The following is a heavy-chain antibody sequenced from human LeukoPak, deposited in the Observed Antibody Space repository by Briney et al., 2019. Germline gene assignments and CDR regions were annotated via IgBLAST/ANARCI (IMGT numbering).Heavy chain of an antibody. J-gene: IGHJ4*02. CDR1: GFTFSSYE. CDR3: ARVSITGTSDY. Sequence: GGSLRLSCAASGFTFSSYEMNWVRQAPGKGLEWVSYISSGGNTKDYAVSVKGRLTISRDNAKNSLYLQMNSLRAEDTAVYYCARVSITGTSDYWGQGTLVTVSS. D-gene: IGHD1-7*01. CDR2: ISSGGNTK. V-gene: IGHV3-48*03.